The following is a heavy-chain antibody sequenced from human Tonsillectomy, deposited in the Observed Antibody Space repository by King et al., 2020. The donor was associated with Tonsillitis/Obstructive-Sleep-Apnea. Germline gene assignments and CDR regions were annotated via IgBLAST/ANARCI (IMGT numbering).Heavy chain of an antibody. CDR2: INHSGST. D-gene: IGHD6-19*01. Sequence: VQLQQWGAGLLKPSETLSLTCAVYGGSFSGYYWSWIRQPPGKGLEWIGEINHSGSTNYNPSLKSRVTISVDTSKNQFSLKLSSVTAADTAVYYCAGGRGSGWRYYFDYWGQGTLVTVSS. CDR1: GGSFSGYY. J-gene: IGHJ4*02. V-gene: IGHV4-34*01. CDR3: AGGRGSGWRYYFDY.